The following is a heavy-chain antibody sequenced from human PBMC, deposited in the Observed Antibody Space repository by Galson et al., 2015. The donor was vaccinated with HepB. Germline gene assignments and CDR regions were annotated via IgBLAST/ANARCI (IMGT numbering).Heavy chain of an antibody. J-gene: IGHJ4*02. D-gene: IGHD1-26*01. CDR1: GISLTNAW. CDR2: IKSKGSGGTV. CDR3: IISMKWESRKYFYD. V-gene: IGHV3-15*01. Sequence: SLRLSCAVSGISLTNAWMSWVRQAPGKGLEWVGRIKSKGSGGTVEYGAVAKCRFTISRDDSRATLFLHMDSLEAEDTDVYYCIISMKWESRKYFYDWGQRNTVTAAS.